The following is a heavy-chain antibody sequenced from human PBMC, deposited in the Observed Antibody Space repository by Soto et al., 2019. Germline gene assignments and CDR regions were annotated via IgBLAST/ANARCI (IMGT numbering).Heavy chain of an antibody. CDR2: ASYTGAT. Sequence: QLQLQESGPGLVKPSETLSLTCSVSGASVSSDTYLWGWIRQAPGKGLEWIGSASYTGATYLTPSLKSRVTISVDTSKDQFSLNLSSLTAADTAVYYCARRVHDGGRFYSVDYCGQGILVTVSS. J-gene: IGHJ4*02. CDR1: GASVSSDTYL. CDR3: ARRVHDGGRFYSVDY. D-gene: IGHD3-22*01. V-gene: IGHV4-39*01.